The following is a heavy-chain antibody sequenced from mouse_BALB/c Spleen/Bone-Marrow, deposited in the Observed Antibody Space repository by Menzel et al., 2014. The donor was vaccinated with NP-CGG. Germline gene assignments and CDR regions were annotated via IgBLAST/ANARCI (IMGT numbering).Heavy chain of an antibody. CDR2: INPYNDVT. V-gene: IGHV1-14*01. D-gene: IGHD2-3*01. CDR1: GYIFTSYV. Sequence: EVHLVESGPELVKPGTSVKMSCKASGYIFTSYVMDWVKQKPGQGLEWIGYINPYNDVTNYNEKFKGKATLTSDKSSSTAYMEVSSLTSEDSAVYYCVREGWLLRFDYWGQGATLTVSS. CDR3: VREGWLLRFDY. J-gene: IGHJ2*01.